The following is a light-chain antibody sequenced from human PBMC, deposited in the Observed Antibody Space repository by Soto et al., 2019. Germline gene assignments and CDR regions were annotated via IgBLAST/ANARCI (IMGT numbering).Light chain of an antibody. CDR1: QSVRNNY. CDR2: DAS. J-gene: IGKJ4*01. CDR3: QQYGSSPLT. Sequence: EIVLTQSPDTLSLSPGARATLSCRASQSVRNNYLAWYQQKPGQAPRFLIYDASSRATGIPDRFSGSGSGADFALTISRLEPEDFAVYYCQQYGSSPLTFGGGTKVEI. V-gene: IGKV3-20*01.